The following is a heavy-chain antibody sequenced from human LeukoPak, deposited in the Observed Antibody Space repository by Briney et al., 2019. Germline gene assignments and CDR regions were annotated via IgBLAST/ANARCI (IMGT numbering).Heavy chain of an antibody. CDR3: ARDHNYAFDN. CDR1: GFTFSDYS. J-gene: IGHJ4*02. D-gene: IGHD1-1*01. CDR2: IGISSGNT. Sequence: PGGSLRLSCAASGFTFSDYSMNWVRQAPGKGLEWISYIGISSGNTKYADSVKGRFTISGDNAKNSLYLQMNNLRVEDTAVYYCARDHNYAFDNWGQGTLVTVSS. V-gene: IGHV3-48*04.